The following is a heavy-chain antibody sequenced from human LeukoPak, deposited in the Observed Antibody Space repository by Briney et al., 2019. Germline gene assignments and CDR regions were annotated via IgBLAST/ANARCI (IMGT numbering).Heavy chain of an antibody. V-gene: IGHV1-2*02. CDR1: GYTFTGYY. CDR2: INPNSGGT. D-gene: IGHD3-10*01. CDR3: ALIGDHAWFDP. Sequence: ASVKVSCKASGYTFTGYYIFWVRRAPGQGLEWMGWINPNSGGTNYAQEFQGRVTMTRDTSITTAYMELSTLRSDDTAVYYCALIGDHAWFDPWGQGTLVTVSS. J-gene: IGHJ5*02.